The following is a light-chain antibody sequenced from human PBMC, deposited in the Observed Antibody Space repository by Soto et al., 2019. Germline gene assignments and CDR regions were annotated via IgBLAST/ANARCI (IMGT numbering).Light chain of an antibody. CDR2: KAS. J-gene: IGKJ5*01. CDR1: QGIRND. V-gene: IGKV1-5*03. Sequence: DIQMTQSPSSLSASVGDRVTITCRASQGIRNDLSWYQQKPGKAPKLLIYKASSLESGVPSRFSGSGSGTEFTLTISSLQPDDFATYYCQQYSTYSTFGQGTRLEIK. CDR3: QQYSTYST.